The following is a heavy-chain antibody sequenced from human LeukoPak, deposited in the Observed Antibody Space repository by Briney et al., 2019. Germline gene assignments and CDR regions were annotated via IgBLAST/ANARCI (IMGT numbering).Heavy chain of an antibody. CDR2: IYYTGST. CDR1: GGSISRDY. Sequence: SETLSLTCTVSGGSISRDYWSWIRQPPGKGLEWIGYIYYTGSTNYNPSLNSRVTISLETSKNQFSLNLSSVTAADTAVYYCARDVWVHYSSGWSPSDYWGQGTLVTVSS. CDR3: ARDVWVHYSSGWSPSDY. V-gene: IGHV4-59*01. D-gene: IGHD6-19*01. J-gene: IGHJ4*02.